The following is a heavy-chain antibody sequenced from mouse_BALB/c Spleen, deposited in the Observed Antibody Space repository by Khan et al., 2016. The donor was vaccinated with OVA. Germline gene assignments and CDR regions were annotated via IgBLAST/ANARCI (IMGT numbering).Heavy chain of an antibody. D-gene: IGHD1-1*01. J-gene: IGHJ4*01. CDR3: AISTTDYYTMVY. CDR2: IYPYTVDT. V-gene: IGHV1S136*01. CDR1: GYTFTDYV. Sequence: VQLKQSGPELVKPGASVKMSCKASGYTFTDYVMHWVKQKPGQGIEWIGYIYPYTVDTESTERFKGKATLTLDKSSNTAYMDLSSLTSADSAVYYCAISTTDYYTMVYWGLATSVTVAS.